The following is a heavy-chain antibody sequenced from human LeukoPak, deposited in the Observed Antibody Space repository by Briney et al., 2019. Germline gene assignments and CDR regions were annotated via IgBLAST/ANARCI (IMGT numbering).Heavy chain of an antibody. Sequence: TGGSLRLSCAASGFTFSSYWMSWVRQAPGKGLEWVANIKQDGSEKYYVDSVKGRFTISRDNAKNSLYLQMNSLRAEDTAVYYCVRGYYYGSGIFDYWGQGTLVTVSS. J-gene: IGHJ4*02. CDR3: VRGYYYGSGIFDY. D-gene: IGHD3-10*01. V-gene: IGHV3-7*01. CDR2: IKQDGSEK. CDR1: GFTFSSYW.